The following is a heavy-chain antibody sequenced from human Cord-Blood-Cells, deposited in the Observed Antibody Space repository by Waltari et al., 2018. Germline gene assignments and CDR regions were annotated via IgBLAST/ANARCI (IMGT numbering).Heavy chain of an antibody. V-gene: IGHV1-69*09. D-gene: IGHD2-21*01. CDR2: IDPILGIA. CDR1: AGTFSSYA. Sequence: QLQLVQSGAEVKQTWSSVKVSCKASAGTFSSYATRCVPQPPGQGREWRGEIDPILGIANETQKFQGRVTITEDKSTSTAYMELSSLRSEDTAVYYCATDSPGGDHSAFDIWGQGTMVTVSS. CDR3: ATDSPGGDHSAFDI. J-gene: IGHJ3*02.